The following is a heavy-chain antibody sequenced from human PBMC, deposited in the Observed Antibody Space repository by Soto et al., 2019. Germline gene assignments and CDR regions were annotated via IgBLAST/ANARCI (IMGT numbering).Heavy chain of an antibody. CDR2: ISGSGGST. CDR3: AKDGGYSYGPPGY. D-gene: IGHD5-18*01. J-gene: IGHJ4*02. CDR1: GFTFSSYA. V-gene: IGHV3-23*01. Sequence: EVQLLESGGGLVQPGGSLRLSCAASGFTFSSYAMSRVRQAPGKGLEWVSAISGSGGSTYYADSVKGRFTISRDNSKNTLYLQMNSLRAEDTAVYYCAKDGGYSYGPPGYWGQGTLVTVSS.